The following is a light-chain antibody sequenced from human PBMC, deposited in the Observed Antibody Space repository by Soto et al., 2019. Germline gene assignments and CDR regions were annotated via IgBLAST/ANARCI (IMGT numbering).Light chain of an antibody. CDR2: DVN. J-gene: IGLJ1*01. V-gene: IGLV2-14*03. CDR1: SGDVGSYDY. Sequence: QSVLTQPASVSGSPGQSITFSCTGNSGDVGSYDYVSWHQQHPGKAPKLIIYDVNNRPSGVPSRFSGSKSGNTASPIISGLQTEDEADYYCCAYSTSGTHVFGTGTKVTVL. CDR3: CAYSTSGTHV.